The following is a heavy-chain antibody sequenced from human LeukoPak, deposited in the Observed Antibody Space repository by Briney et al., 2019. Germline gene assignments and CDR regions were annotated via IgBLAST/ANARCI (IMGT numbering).Heavy chain of an antibody. Sequence: GGSLRLSCAASGFTFSSYGMHWVRQAPGKGLEWVAFIRYDGSNKYYADSVKGRFTISGDNSRNTLFLQMNSLRAEDTAVYYCAHGAMYQLDYWGQGTLVTVSS. V-gene: IGHV3-30*02. CDR2: IRYDGSNK. D-gene: IGHD2-2*01. J-gene: IGHJ4*02. CDR3: AHGAMYQLDY. CDR1: GFTFSSYG.